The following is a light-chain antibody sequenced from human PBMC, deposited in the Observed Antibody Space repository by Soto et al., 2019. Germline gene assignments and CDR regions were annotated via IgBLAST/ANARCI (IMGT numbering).Light chain of an antibody. CDR3: CSYMRNSLYV. Sequence: HSALTQPASVSGSPGQSITISCTGTSSDVGDYNYVSWYQQHPGKAPKLMISAVSNRPSGVSDRFSGSKSGNTASLTISGLQAEDEADYYCSYMRNSLYVSGNGTKVTVL. CDR1: SSDVGDYNY. CDR2: AVS. V-gene: IGLV2-14*01. J-gene: IGLJ1*01.